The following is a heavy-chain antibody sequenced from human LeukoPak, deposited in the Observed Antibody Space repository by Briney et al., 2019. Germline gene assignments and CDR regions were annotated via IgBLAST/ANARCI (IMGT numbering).Heavy chain of an antibody. V-gene: IGHV3-7*01. Sequence: GGSLRLSCAASGFTFSSYWMSWVRQAPGKGLEWVANIKQDGSEKYYVDSVKGRFTISRDNAKNSLYLQMNSLRAEDTAVYYCVRVRWFRHFDYWGQGTLVTVSS. CDR2: IKQDGSEK. J-gene: IGHJ4*02. CDR3: VRVRWFRHFDY. D-gene: IGHD2-15*01. CDR1: GFTFSSYW.